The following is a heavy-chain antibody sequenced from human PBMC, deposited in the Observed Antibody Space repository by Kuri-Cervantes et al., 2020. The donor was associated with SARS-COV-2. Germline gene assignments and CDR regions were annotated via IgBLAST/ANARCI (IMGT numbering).Heavy chain of an antibody. CDR2: ISPRSGGT. Sequence: ASVKVSCKTSGYTFTDYYIHWVRQAPGQGLEWMGWISPRSGGTRIIEKFQGRVTMTRDTTASTVYMEMNRLRYDDTAVYYCARLRQLEEGFWGQGTLVTVSS. CDR3: ARLRQLEEGF. V-gene: IGHV1-2*02. CDR1: GYTFTDYY. D-gene: IGHD1-1*01. J-gene: IGHJ4*02.